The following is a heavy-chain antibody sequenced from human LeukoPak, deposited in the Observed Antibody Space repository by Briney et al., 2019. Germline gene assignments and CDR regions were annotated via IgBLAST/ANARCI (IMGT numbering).Heavy chain of an antibody. CDR3: ARQAAAGTENWFDP. D-gene: IGHD6-13*01. J-gene: IGHJ5*02. V-gene: IGHV4-4*07. CDR1: GGSISSYY. CDR2: IYTSGST. Sequence: SETLSLTCTVSGGSISSYYWSWIRQPAGKGLEWIGRIYTSGSTNYNPSLKSRVTMSVDTSKNQFSLKLSSVTAADTAVCYCARQAAAGTENWFDPWGQGTLVTVSS.